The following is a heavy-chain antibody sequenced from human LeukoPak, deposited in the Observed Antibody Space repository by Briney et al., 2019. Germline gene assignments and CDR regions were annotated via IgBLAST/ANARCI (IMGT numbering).Heavy chain of an antibody. Sequence: PGGSLRLSCAASGFTFSSYAMSWVRQAPGKGLEWVSAISGSGGSTYYADSVKGRFTISRDNSKNTLYLQMNSLRAEDTAVYYCAKDSPPLLLWFGEPYDAFDIWGQGTMVTVSS. D-gene: IGHD3-10*01. CDR2: ISGSGGST. CDR3: AKDSPPLLLWFGEPYDAFDI. J-gene: IGHJ3*02. V-gene: IGHV3-23*01. CDR1: GFTFSSYA.